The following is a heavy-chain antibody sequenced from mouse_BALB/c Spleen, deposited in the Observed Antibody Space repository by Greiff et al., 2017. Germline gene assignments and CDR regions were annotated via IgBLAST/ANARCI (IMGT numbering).Heavy chain of an antibody. CDR3: ARNPHFDY. CDR2: IWSGGST. J-gene: IGHJ2*01. Sequence: VKLMESGPGLVQPSQSLSITCTVSGFSLTSYGVHWVRQSPGKGLEWLGVIWSGGSTDYNAAFISRLSISKDNSKSQVFFKMNSLQANDTAIYYCARNPHFDYWGQGTTLTVSS. V-gene: IGHV2-2*02. CDR1: GFSLTSYG.